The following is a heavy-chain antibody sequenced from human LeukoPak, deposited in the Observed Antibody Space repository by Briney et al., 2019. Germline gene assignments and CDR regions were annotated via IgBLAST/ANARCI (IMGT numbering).Heavy chain of an antibody. V-gene: IGHV3-23*01. D-gene: IGHD2-2*01. J-gene: IGHJ3*01. Sequence: GGSLRLSCAASGFTFSSYAMSWVRQAPGKGLEWVSSISGSGEGTYYSDSVKGRFTISRDNSKNTLYLQMSSLRAEDTAVYYCAKAGGDIVLVPAVVDAFDVWGQGTVVTVSA. CDR1: GFTFSSYA. CDR2: ISGSGEGT. CDR3: AKAGGDIVLVPAVVDAFDV.